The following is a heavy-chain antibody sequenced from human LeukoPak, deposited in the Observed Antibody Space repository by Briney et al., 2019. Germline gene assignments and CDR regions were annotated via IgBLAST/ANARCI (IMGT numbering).Heavy chain of an antibody. CDR1: GYTFTSYG. D-gene: IGHD6-13*01. CDR3: ARVIAAAGEIYYYYGMDV. J-gene: IGHJ6*02. Sequence: GASVKVSCKASGYTFTSYGISWVRQAPGQGLEWMGWISAYNGNTNYARKLQGRVTMTTDTSTSTAYMELRSLRSDDTAVYYCARVIAAAGEIYYYYGMDVWGQGTTVTVSS. CDR2: ISAYNGNT. V-gene: IGHV1-18*01.